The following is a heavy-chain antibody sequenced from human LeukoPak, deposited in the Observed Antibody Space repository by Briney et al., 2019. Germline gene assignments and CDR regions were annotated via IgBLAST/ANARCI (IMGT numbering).Heavy chain of an antibody. CDR3: VTDNYYGSGSYYRFDY. J-gene: IGHJ4*02. V-gene: IGHV1-24*01. Sequence: EASVKVSCKVSGYTLTELSMHWVRQAPGKGLEWMGGFDPEDGETIYAQKFQGRVTMTEDTSTDTAYMELSSLRSEDTAVYYCVTDNYYGSGSYYRFDYWGQGTLVTVSS. D-gene: IGHD3-10*01. CDR1: GYTLTELS. CDR2: FDPEDGET.